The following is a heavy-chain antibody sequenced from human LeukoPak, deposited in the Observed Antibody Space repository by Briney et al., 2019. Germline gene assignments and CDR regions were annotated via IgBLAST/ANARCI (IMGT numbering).Heavy chain of an antibody. Sequence: SETPSLTCTVSGDSISSSSYYWAWIRQPPGKGLEWIGSIYFSGSTYYNPSLKSRVTISVDTSKNQLALKLSSVTAADTAVYYCAKYGSGSYYWFDPWGQGILVTVSS. V-gene: IGHV4-39*05. CDR1: GDSISSSSYY. CDR3: AKYGSGSYYWFDP. D-gene: IGHD3-10*01. J-gene: IGHJ5*02. CDR2: IYFSGST.